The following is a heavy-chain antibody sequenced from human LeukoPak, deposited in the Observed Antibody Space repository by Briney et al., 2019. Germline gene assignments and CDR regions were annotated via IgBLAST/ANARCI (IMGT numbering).Heavy chain of an antibody. CDR3: AFSSGWHLGDI. V-gene: IGHV3-21*01. J-gene: IGHJ3*02. CDR2: ISSSSSYI. D-gene: IGHD6-19*01. Sequence: GGSLRLSCAASGFTFSSYSMNWVRQAPGKGLEWVSSISSSSSYIYYADSVKGRFTISRDNDKNSLYLQMTSLKAEDTAVYYCAFSSGWHLGDIWGQGTMVTVSS. CDR1: GFTFSSYS.